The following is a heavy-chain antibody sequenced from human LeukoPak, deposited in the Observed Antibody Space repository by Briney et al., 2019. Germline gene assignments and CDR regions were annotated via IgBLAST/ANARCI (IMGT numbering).Heavy chain of an antibody. V-gene: IGHV5-51*01. J-gene: IGHJ4*02. CDR1: GYSFNTYW. D-gene: IGHD2-2*01. CDR2: IYPGDSDT. Sequence: GESLNISCRGSGYSFNTYWIGWVRRMPGKGLEWMGIIYPGDSDTRYSPSFQGQVTMSADKSINTAYLQWSSLKASDTAMYYCARRQGCSSTSCPPDYWGQGTLVTVSS. CDR3: ARRQGCSSTSCPPDY.